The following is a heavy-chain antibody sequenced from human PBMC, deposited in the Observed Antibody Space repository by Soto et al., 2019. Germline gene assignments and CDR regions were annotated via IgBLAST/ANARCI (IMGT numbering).Heavy chain of an antibody. D-gene: IGHD3-10*01. J-gene: IGHJ4*02. CDR2: ISYDGSNK. Sequence: QVQLVESGGGVVQPGRSLRLSCAASGFTFSSYGMHWVRQAPGKGLEWVAVISYDGSNKYYADSVKGRFTISRDNSKNTLYLQMNSLSAEDTAVYYCAKDQRGQNDVLLWFGELSPLFDYWGQGTLVTVPS. CDR3: AKDQRGQNDVLLWFGELSPLFDY. CDR1: GFTFSSYG. V-gene: IGHV3-30*18.